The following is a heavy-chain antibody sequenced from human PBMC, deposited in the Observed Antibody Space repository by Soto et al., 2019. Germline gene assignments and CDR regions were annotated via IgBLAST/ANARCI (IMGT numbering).Heavy chain of an antibody. Sequence: PGGSLRLSCAASGFTFSSYGMHWVRQAPGKGLEWVAVISYDGSNKYYADSVKGRFTISRDNSKNTLYLQMDSLRGEDTAVYYCARVPRDLGTGYYFDYWGQGALVTVSS. J-gene: IGHJ4*02. CDR2: ISYDGSNK. CDR1: GFTFSSYG. CDR3: ARVPRDLGTGYYFDY. D-gene: IGHD1-1*01. V-gene: IGHV3-30*03.